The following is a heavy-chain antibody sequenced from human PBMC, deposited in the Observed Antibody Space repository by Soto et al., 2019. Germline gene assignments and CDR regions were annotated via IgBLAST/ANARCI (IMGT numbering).Heavy chain of an antibody. J-gene: IGHJ5*02. D-gene: IGHD6-19*01. Sequence: LSRTCTVSGASIISYFWTWIRQPAGKGLDWIGRISTSGTTNYNPSLKSRVTMSVDTSKNHFSLNLSSVTAADTAVYYCAREAGPDRWFDPWGQGTLVTVSS. CDR1: GASIISYF. V-gene: IGHV4-4*07. CDR3: AREAGPDRWFDP. CDR2: ISTSGTT.